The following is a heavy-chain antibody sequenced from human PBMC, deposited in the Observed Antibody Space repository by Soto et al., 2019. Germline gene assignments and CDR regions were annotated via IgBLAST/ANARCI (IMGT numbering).Heavy chain of an antibody. D-gene: IGHD3-16*02. CDR3: ARDRIMITFGGVIVLNWFDP. V-gene: IGHV1-3*01. CDR2: INAGNGNT. Sequence: GASVKVSCKASGYTFTSYAMHWVRQAPGQRLEWMGWINAGNGNTKYSQKFQGRVTITRDTSASTAYMELSSLRSEDTAVYYCARDRIMITFGGVIVLNWFDPWGQGTLVTVSS. CDR1: GYTFTSYA. J-gene: IGHJ5*02.